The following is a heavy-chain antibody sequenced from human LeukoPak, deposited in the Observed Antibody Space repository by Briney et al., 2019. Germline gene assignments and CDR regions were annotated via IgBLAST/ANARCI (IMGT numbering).Heavy chain of an antibody. V-gene: IGHV3-21*01. CDR2: ISSSSSYI. CDR1: GFTFSNYN. Sequence: GGSLRLSCAASGFTFSNYNMNWVRQAPGKGLEWVSSISSSSSYIYYADSVKGRFTISRDNAKNSLHLQMNSLRAEDTAVYYCARSPSEEYYDYVWGSYRPTQHAEYFQNWGQGTLVTVSS. CDR3: ARSPSEEYYDYVWGSYRPTQHAEYFQN. J-gene: IGHJ1*01. D-gene: IGHD3-16*02.